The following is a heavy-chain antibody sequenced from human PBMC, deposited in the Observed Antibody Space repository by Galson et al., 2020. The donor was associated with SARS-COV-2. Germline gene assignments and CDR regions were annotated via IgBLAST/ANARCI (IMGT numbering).Heavy chain of an antibody. D-gene: IGHD3-16*01. Sequence: SGPTLVKPTQTLTLTCTFSGFSLSTNGVGVGWIRQPPGKALEWLALIYWNDDKRYSPSLKNKLTITKDSSKNQVVLTMTNMDPMDTATYYCAHRRSYDYVGNLAFGYWGQGTLVTVSS. V-gene: IGHV2-5*01. CDR2: IYWNDDK. CDR3: AHRRSYDYVGNLAFGY. CDR1: GFSLSTNGVG. J-gene: IGHJ4*02.